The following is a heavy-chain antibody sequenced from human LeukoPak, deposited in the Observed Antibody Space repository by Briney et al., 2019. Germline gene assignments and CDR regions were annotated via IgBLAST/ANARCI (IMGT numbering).Heavy chain of an antibody. CDR1: GFTFDDYA. D-gene: IGHD3-3*01. CDR3: AKQWIHYDFWSGYYMEVRDY. CDR2: ISWNSGSI. V-gene: IGHV3-9*01. Sequence: GGSLRLSCAASGFTFDDYAMHWVRQAPGKGLEWVSGISWNSGSIGYADSVKGRFTIPRDNSKNTLYLQMNSLRAEDTAVYYCAKQWIHYDFWSGYYMEVRDYWGQGTLVTVSS. J-gene: IGHJ4*02.